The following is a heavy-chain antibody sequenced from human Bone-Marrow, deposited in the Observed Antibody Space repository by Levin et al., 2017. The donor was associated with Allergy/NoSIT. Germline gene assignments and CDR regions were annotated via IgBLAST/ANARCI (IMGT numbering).Heavy chain of an antibody. D-gene: IGHD2-2*01. CDR3: ASRSSTLEKFFFDC. V-gene: IGHV4-39*02. CDR1: GGSINRISDY. J-gene: IGHJ4*02. CDR2: LYSDGST. Sequence: SQTLSLTCTVSGGSINRISDYWGWIRQPPGKGLEWIGSLYSDGSTYYNPSLKSRVAISVDTSKNHFSLRLTSVTAADTAVYYCASRSSTLEKFFFDCWGQGTLVTVSS.